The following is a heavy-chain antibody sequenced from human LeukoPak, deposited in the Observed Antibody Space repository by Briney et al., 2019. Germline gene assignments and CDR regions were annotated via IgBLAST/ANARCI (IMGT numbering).Heavy chain of an antibody. CDR3: ARDKTYYGDYYFDY. CDR1: GYTFTSYA. D-gene: IGHD4-17*01. Sequence: ASVKVSCKASGYTFTSYAMHWVRQAPGQRLEWMGWISAGNGNTKYSQKFQGRVTITRDTSASTAYMELSSLRSEDTAVYYCARDKTYYGDYYFDYWGQGTLVTVSS. CDR2: ISAGNGNT. J-gene: IGHJ4*02. V-gene: IGHV1-3*01.